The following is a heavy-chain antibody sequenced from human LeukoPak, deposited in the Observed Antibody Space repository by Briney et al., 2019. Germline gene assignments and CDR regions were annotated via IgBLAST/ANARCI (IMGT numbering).Heavy chain of an antibody. Sequence: SETLSLTCTVSGGYISSYYWSWIRQPAGKGLEWIGRIYTSGSTNYNPSLKSRVTMSVDTSKNQFSLKLSSVTAADTAVYYCARDLKRGVAVAGDFDYWGQGTLVTVSS. CDR2: IYTSGST. D-gene: IGHD6-19*01. CDR1: GGYISSYY. J-gene: IGHJ4*02. CDR3: ARDLKRGVAVAGDFDY. V-gene: IGHV4-4*07.